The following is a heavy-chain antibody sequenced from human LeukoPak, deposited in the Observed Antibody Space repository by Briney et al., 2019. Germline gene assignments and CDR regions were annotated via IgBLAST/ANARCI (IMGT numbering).Heavy chain of an antibody. CDR1: GFTFSSYA. CDR3: ATSRRAAAGYYFDY. J-gene: IGHJ4*02. D-gene: IGHD6-13*01. V-gene: IGHV3-23*01. Sequence: GGSLRLSCAAPGFTFSSYAMSWVRQAPGKGLEWGSAISGSGGSTYYADSVKGRFTISRDNSKNTLYLQMNSLRAEDTAVYYCATSRRAAAGYYFDYWGQGTLVTVSS. CDR2: ISGSGGST.